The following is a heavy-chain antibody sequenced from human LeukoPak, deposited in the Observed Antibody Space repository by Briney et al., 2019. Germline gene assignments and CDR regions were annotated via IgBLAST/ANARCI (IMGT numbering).Heavy chain of an antibody. CDR3: ARSPHILTGENFDY. CDR1: GYTFTNYY. D-gene: IGHD3-9*01. CDR2: INPNSGGT. Sequence: ASVKVSCKASGYTFTNYYMHWVRQAPGQGLEWMGWINPNSGGTNYAQKFQGRVTMTRDTSITTAYMEMSRLRSDGTALYYCARSPHILTGENFDYWGQGTLVTVSS. J-gene: IGHJ4*02. V-gene: IGHV1-2*02.